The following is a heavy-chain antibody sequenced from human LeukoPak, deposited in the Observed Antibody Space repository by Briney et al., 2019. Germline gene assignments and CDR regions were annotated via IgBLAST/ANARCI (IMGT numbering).Heavy chain of an antibody. J-gene: IGHJ1*01. CDR3: AKDPYSSRMEYFQQ. V-gene: IGHV3-30*18. CDR1: GYTLTELS. CDR2: ISYDGNDE. Sequence: SCKVSGYTLTELSMHWVRQAPGKGLEWVTTISYDGNDEYYADSVKGRSTISRDNSKNTLYLEMSSLRIEDTAVYYCAKDPYSSRMEYFQQWGQGTLVIVFS. D-gene: IGHD3-22*01.